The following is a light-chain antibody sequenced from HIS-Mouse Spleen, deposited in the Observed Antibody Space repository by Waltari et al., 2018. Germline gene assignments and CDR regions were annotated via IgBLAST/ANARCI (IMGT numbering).Light chain of an antibody. V-gene: IGLV2-23*01. J-gene: IGLJ6*01. CDR2: EGS. CDR3: CSYAGSNV. CDR1: SSDVGSYNL. Sequence: QSALTQPASVSGSPGQSITISCTGTSSDVGSYNLVSWYQQHPGKAPKLMIYEGSKRPSGVSNRCSGSKSGNTASLTISGLQAEDEADYYCCSYAGSNVFGSGTKVTVL.